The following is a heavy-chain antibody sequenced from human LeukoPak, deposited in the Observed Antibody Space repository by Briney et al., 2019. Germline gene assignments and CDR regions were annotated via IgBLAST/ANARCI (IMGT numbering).Heavy chain of an antibody. Sequence: ASVKVSCKASGYTFTGYYMHWVRQAPGQGLEWMGWINPNSGGTNYAQKFQGRVTMTRDTSISTAYMELSRLRSDDTAAYYCARGGSRGYSYGPPWYWGQGTLVTVSS. CDR3: ARGGSRGYSYGPPWY. V-gene: IGHV1-2*02. CDR2: INPNSGGT. D-gene: IGHD5-18*01. CDR1: GYTFTGYY. J-gene: IGHJ4*02.